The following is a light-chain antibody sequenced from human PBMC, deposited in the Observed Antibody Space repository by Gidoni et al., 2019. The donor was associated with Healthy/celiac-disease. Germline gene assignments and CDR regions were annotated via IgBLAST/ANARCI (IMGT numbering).Light chain of an antibody. CDR1: QRVRSSY. Sequence: ELALTQPPGTLSSSPGERATLSRRASQRVRSSYLAWYQQKPGQSLRLLIYGASRRATGIPDRFSGSGSGTDFTLTISRLVPEDFAVYYCQQYGSSLGTFGQGTKVEIK. J-gene: IGKJ1*01. V-gene: IGKV3-20*01. CDR3: QQYGSSLGT. CDR2: GAS.